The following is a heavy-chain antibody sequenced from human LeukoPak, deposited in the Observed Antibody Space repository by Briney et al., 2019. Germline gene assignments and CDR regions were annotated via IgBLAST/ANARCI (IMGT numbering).Heavy chain of an antibody. Sequence: GASVKVSCKASGYTFTGYYMHWVRQAPGQGLEWMGRINPNSGGTNYAQKFQGRVTMTRDTSISTAYMELSRLRSDDTAVYYCARITIGYCSSTSCPTVDSSSRYEDYWGQGTLVTVSS. CDR1: GYTFTGYY. J-gene: IGHJ4*02. CDR3: ARITIGYCSSTSCPTVDSSSRYEDY. D-gene: IGHD2-2*01. CDR2: INPNSGGT. V-gene: IGHV1-2*06.